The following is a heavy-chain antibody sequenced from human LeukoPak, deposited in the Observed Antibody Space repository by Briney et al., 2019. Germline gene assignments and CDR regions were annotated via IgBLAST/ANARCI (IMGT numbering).Heavy chain of an antibody. D-gene: IGHD2-21*02. Sequence: PSETLSLTCTVSGGSISSYYWSWIRQPPGKGLEWIGYIYSSGSTNYNPSLKSRITISVDTSKNQFSLKLSSVTAADTAVYYCARFAYCGGHCWYYFDYWGPGSLVTVSS. V-gene: IGHV4-59*01. CDR1: GGSISSYY. J-gene: IGHJ4*02. CDR2: IYSSGST. CDR3: ARFAYCGGHCWYYFDY.